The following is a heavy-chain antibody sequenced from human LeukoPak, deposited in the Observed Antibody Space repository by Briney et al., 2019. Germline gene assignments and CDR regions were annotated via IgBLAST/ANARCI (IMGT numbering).Heavy chain of an antibody. Sequence: ASVKVSCKASGYTFTGYYMHWVRQAPGQGLEWMGGIIPIFGTANYAQKFQGRVTITADESTSTAYMELSSLRSEDTAVYYCARTKGDIVVPWFDPWGQGTLVTVSS. J-gene: IGHJ5*02. D-gene: IGHD2-15*01. CDR2: IIPIFGTA. CDR1: GYTFTGYY. V-gene: IGHV1-69*13. CDR3: ARTKGDIVVPWFDP.